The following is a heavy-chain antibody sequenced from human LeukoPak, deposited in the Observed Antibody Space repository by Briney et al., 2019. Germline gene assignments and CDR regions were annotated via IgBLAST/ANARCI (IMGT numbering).Heavy chain of an antibody. J-gene: IGHJ4*02. D-gene: IGHD3-22*01. CDR2: ISWNSGSI. CDR1: GFPFDDYA. CDR3: AKSRYDSSGYYYVDFGYCFDY. Sequence: GGSLRLSCAASGFPFDDYAMHWVRQAPGKGLEWVSGISWNSGSIGYADSVKGRFTISRDNAKNSLYLQMNSLRAEDTALYYCAKSRYDSSGYYYVDFGYCFDYWGQGTLVTVSS. V-gene: IGHV3-9*01.